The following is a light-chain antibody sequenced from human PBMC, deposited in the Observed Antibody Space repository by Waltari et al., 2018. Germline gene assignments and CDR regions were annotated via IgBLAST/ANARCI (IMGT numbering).Light chain of an antibody. J-gene: IGKJ1*01. Sequence: DIQMTQSPSTLSASVGERVTITCRASQNINRWLAWYQQKPGKAPNLLIYKTSRLESGVPSRFSGSGSGTEFTLTIDTLQPDDFATYHCQQYKSYPWTFGQGTKVEI. V-gene: IGKV1-5*03. CDR1: QNINRW. CDR3: QQYKSYPWT. CDR2: KTS.